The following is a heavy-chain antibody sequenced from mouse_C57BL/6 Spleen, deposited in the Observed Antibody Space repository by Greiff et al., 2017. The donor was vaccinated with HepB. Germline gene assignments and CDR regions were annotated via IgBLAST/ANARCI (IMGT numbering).Heavy chain of an antibody. CDR3: ARHEDYGSTPFAY. V-gene: IGHV2-6-1*01. Sequence: VKLVESGPGLVAPSQSLSITCTVSGFSLTSYGVHWVRQPPGKGLEWLVVIWSDGSTTYNSALKSRLSISKDNSKSQVFLKMNSLQTDDTAMYYCARHEDYGSTPFAYWGQGTLVTVSA. CDR1: GFSLTSYG. D-gene: IGHD1-1*01. CDR2: IWSDGST. J-gene: IGHJ3*01.